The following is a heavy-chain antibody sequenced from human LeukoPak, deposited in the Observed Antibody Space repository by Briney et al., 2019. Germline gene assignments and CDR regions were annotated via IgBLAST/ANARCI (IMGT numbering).Heavy chain of an antibody. J-gene: IGHJ6*03. CDR3: ASTLIPYDSSGYYFGYYYYMDV. CDR2: IYTSGST. V-gene: IGHV4-4*08. D-gene: IGHD3-22*01. Sequence: SETLSLTCAVYGGSFSGYYWGWIRQPPGKGLEWIGRIYTSGSTNYSPSLKSRVTISVDTSKNQFSLKLSSVTAADTAVYYCASTLIPYDSSGYYFGYYYYMDVWGKGITVTISS. CDR1: GGSFSGYY.